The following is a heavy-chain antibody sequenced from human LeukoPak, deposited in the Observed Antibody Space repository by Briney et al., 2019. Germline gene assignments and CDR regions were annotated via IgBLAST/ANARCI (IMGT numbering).Heavy chain of an antibody. Sequence: SQTLSLTCTVSAGSVSTGNYYWSWILQPPWKGLEWIGDVYYSGSTNYNPSLKSRVTISVDTSKNQFSLKLSSVSTADTAVYYCARLYSSRWYKAFDIWGQGTMVTVSS. CDR1: AGSVSTGNYY. D-gene: IGHD6-13*01. CDR2: VYYSGST. J-gene: IGHJ3*02. V-gene: IGHV4-61*01. CDR3: ARLYSSRWYKAFDI.